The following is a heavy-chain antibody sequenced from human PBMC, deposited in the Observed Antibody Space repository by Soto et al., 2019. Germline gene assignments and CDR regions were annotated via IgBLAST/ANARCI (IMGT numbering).Heavy chain of an antibody. CDR3: ARRERAAGTDWWFDP. V-gene: IGHV4-39*01. Sequence: SATLSLTCTVSGGSISSSSFHWGWSRQPPGKGLEWIGSIYYSGSTYYSPSLKSRVTISVDTSKNQFSLKLSSVTAADTAVYYCARRERAAGTDWWFDPWGQG. D-gene: IGHD6-13*01. CDR2: IYYSGST. J-gene: IGHJ5*02. CDR1: GGSISSSSFH.